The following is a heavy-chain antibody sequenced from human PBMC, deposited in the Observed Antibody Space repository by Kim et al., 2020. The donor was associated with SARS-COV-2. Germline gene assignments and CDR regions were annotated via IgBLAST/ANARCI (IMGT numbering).Heavy chain of an antibody. D-gene: IGHD5-12*01. J-gene: IGHJ4*02. Sequence: SETLSLTCAVYGGSFSGYYWSWIRQPPGKGLEWIGEINHSGSTNYNPSLKSRVTIAVDTSKNQFSLKLSSVTAADTAVYYCARGEIGGYDFFAHGHKVYLDYWGQGTLVTVSS. V-gene: IGHV4-34*01. CDR1: GGSFSGYY. CDR2: INHSGST. CDR3: ARGEIGGYDFFAHGHKVYLDY.